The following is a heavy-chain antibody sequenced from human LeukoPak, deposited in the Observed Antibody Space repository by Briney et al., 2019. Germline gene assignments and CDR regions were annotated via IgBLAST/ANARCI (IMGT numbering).Heavy chain of an antibody. CDR2: INHSGST. CDR1: GSSISSNNYY. D-gene: IGHD6-13*01. V-gene: IGHV4-39*07. CDR3: ARGRTYSSSPLYYFDY. Sequence: SETLSLTCTVSGSSISSNNYYWGWIRQPPGKGLEWIGEINHSGSTNYNPSLKSRVTISVDTSKNQFSLKLSSVTAADTAVYYCARGRTYSSSPLYYFDYWGQGTLVTVSS. J-gene: IGHJ4*02.